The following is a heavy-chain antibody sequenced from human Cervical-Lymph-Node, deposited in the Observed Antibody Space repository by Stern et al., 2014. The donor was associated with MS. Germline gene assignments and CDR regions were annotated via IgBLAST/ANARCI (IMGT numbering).Heavy chain of an antibody. J-gene: IGHJ6*02. V-gene: IGHV3-33*06. Sequence: VXLVESGGGVVQPGRSLGLSCAASGFSFSVYGMHWVRQAPGKGLEWVAGIWYDGSSQDYADSVKGRFTISRDNSKNTLYLQLNSLRAEDTAVYYCAKXGXGEXYYDFYDVDVWGHGTTVTVSS. D-gene: IGHD3-16*01. CDR2: IWYDGSSQ. CDR3: AKXGXGEXYYDFYDVDV. CDR1: GFSFSVYG.